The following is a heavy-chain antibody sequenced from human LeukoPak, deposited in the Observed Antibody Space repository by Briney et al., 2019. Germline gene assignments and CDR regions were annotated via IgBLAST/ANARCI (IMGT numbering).Heavy chain of an antibody. J-gene: IGHJ6*02. D-gene: IGHD2-15*01. CDR3: ARDFVVVVPAALYYYYYGMDV. CDR2: IKQDGSEK. V-gene: IGHV3-7*01. Sequence: PGGSLRLSCEASGFTFSSYWMGGVRQAPGKGLEWGANIKQDGSEKHYVDSVTGRFTISRDNAEKSLYLHMNSLRAEDTAVYYCARDFVVVVPAALYYYYYGMDVWGQGTTVTVSS. CDR1: GFTFSSYW.